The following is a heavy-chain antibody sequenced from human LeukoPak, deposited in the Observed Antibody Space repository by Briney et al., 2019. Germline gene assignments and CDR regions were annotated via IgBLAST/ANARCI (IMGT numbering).Heavy chain of an antibody. CDR2: IIPIFGTS. CDR1: GGTFSSYA. Sequence: ASVKVSCKASGGTFSSYAISWVRQAPGQGLEWMGGIIPIFGTSNYAQKFQGRVTITADESTSTAYMELSSLRSEDTAVYYCARDTAYYDYVWGSHRYTSYFDYWGQGTLVTVSS. D-gene: IGHD3-16*02. J-gene: IGHJ4*02. V-gene: IGHV1-69*13. CDR3: ARDTAYYDYVWGSHRYTSYFDY.